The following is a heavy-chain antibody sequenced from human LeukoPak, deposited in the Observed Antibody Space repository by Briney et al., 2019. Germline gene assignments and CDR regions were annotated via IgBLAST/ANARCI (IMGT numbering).Heavy chain of an antibody. CDR3: ARPGGSYYWRWFDP. Sequence: PSQTLSLTCTVSGGSISSGNYYWSWIRQPAGKGLEWIGRIYTSGTTNYNPSLKSRVTISLNTSKNQFSLKLSSVTAADTAVYYCARPGGSYYWRWFDPWGQGTLVTVSS. CDR1: GGSISSGNYY. V-gene: IGHV4-61*02. D-gene: IGHD1-26*01. J-gene: IGHJ5*02. CDR2: IYTSGTT.